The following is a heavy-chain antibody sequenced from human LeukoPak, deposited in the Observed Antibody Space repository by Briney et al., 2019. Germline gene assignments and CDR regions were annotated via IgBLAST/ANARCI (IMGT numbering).Heavy chain of an antibody. CDR2: ISYGGNNQ. Sequence: PGRSLRLSCGASGFTFSHYAMNWVRQAPGQGLGWVAIISYGGNNQYYADSVKGRFTISRDNTKNTVYLQMNSLRPEDTAVYYCARAPDSSGYYYHFDYWGQGTLVTVSS. J-gene: IGHJ4*02. CDR3: ARAPDSSGYYYHFDY. CDR1: GFTFSHYA. D-gene: IGHD3-22*01. V-gene: IGHV3-30-3*01.